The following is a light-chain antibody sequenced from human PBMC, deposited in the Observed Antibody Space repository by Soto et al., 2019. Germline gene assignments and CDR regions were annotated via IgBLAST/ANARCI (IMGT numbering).Light chain of an antibody. CDR2: GSS. V-gene: IGKV3-15*01. Sequence: EIVLTQSPVTLSLSPGERATLSCRASQSVSSYLAWYQQKPGQAPRLLIYGSSTRATGVPARFSGSGSGADFTLTISNLQSEDFAVYYCQQYTNWPPITFGQGTRLEIK. CDR1: QSVSSY. CDR3: QQYTNWPPIT. J-gene: IGKJ5*01.